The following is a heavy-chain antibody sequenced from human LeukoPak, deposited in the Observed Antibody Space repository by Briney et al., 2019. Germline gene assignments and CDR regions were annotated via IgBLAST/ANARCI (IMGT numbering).Heavy chain of an antibody. Sequence: SETLSLTCTVSGGSISSGGYYWSWIRQHPGKGLEWIGYIYYIGSTYYNPSLKSRVTISVDTSKNQFSLKLSSVTAADTAVYYCASTSIAAQMDYWGQGTLVTVSS. CDR2: IYYIGST. CDR1: GGSISSGGYY. CDR3: ASTSIAAQMDY. J-gene: IGHJ4*02. V-gene: IGHV4-31*03. D-gene: IGHD6-6*01.